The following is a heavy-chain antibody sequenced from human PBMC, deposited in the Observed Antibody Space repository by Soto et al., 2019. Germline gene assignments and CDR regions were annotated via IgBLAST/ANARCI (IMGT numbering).Heavy chain of an antibody. Sequence: SETLSLTCTVSGGSISSYYWSWIRQPPGKGLEWIGYIYYSGSTNYNPSLKSRVTISVDTSKNQFSLKLSSVTAADTAVYYCARVIAARKPGGMDVWGQGTTVTVSS. CDR1: GGSISSYY. CDR2: IYYSGST. J-gene: IGHJ6*02. D-gene: IGHD6-6*01. V-gene: IGHV4-59*01. CDR3: ARVIAARKPGGMDV.